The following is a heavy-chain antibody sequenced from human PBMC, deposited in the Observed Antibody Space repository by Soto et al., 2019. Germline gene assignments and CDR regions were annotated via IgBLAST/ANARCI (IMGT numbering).Heavy chain of an antibody. Sequence: KPSETLSLTCTVSGGSISSYYWSWIRQAPGKGLEWIGEIHPTGSTDSNPSLNGRLTISLETSKNQCSLKLNSVTAADTAVYYCARGIDSYKGGNYWGQGTQVTVSS. D-gene: IGHD3-16*01. CDR3: ARGIDSYKGGNY. V-gene: IGHV4-34*01. CDR2: IHPTGST. J-gene: IGHJ4*02. CDR1: GGSISSYY.